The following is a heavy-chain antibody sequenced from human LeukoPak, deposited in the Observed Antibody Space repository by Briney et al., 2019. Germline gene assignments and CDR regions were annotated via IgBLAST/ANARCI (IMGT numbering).Heavy chain of an antibody. CDR2: ISYDESNK. D-gene: IGHD3-10*01. J-gene: IGHJ4*02. V-gene: IGHV3-30*18. CDR3: AKDRGSGSYPSPLFDH. CDR1: GFTFSSYE. Sequence: PGGSLRLSWAASGFTFSSYEMHWVRQAPGKGREWVAAISYDESNKYYAESVKGRFTIPSDNYKHTLYLQMNSLRAEDTAVYYCAKDRGSGSYPSPLFDHWGRGILVPVSS.